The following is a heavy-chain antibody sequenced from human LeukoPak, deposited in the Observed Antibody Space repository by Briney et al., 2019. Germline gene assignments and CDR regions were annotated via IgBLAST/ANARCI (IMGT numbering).Heavy chain of an antibody. V-gene: IGHV4-59*01. CDR1: GGSISSYY. Sequence: SETLSLTCTVSGGSISSYYGSWIRQPPGKGLEWIGYIYYSGSTNYNPSLKSRVTISVDTSKNQFSLKLSSVTASYTAVYYCARISRRLWLGDFIWGQGKMATVSS. D-gene: IGHD3-10*01. CDR2: IYYSGST. CDR3: ARISRRLWLGDFI. J-gene: IGHJ3*02.